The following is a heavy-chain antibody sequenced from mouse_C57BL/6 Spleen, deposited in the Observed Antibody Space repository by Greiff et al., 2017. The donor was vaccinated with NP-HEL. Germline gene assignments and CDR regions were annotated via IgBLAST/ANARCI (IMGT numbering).Heavy chain of an antibody. J-gene: IGHJ1*03. CDR2: INPSSGYT. CDR1: GYTFTSYW. D-gene: IGHD1-1*01. Sequence: QVHVKQSGAELAKPGASVKLSCKASGYTFTSYWMHWVKQRPGQGLEWIGYINPSSGYTKYNQKFKDKATLTADKSSSTAYMQLSSLTYEDSAVYYCARHYGSSWGYFDVWGTGTTVTVSS. CDR3: ARHYGSSWGYFDV. V-gene: IGHV1-7*01.